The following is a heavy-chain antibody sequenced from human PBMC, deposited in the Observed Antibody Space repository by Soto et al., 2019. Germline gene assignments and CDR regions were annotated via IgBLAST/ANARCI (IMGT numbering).Heavy chain of an antibody. D-gene: IGHD1-1*01. Sequence: QVQLVQSGAEVKKPGSSVKISCKASGGTFINYVISWVRQAPGQGLELMGGIIPMFGTTNYAQKFHGRVTITADESTTTAYMELSSLRSEDTAVYYCARLDTTGTMLGGVDLWGQGTQVTVSS. CDR2: IIPMFGTT. J-gene: IGHJ5*02. V-gene: IGHV1-69*01. CDR1: GGTFINYV. CDR3: ARLDTTGTMLGGVDL.